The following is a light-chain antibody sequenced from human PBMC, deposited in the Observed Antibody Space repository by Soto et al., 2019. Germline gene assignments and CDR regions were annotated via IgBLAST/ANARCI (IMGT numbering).Light chain of an antibody. CDR2: GAS. V-gene: IGKV3-20*01. Sequence: EIVLTQSPDTLSLSPGETATLSCRASQTVSSSYLAWYQQKPGQAPGLLMYGASNRASGVPDRFSGTGSGTDFTLTIRRLQPADFSVFYCQQYGGSPVTFGGGTKVEIK. CDR1: QTVSSSY. CDR3: QQYGGSPVT. J-gene: IGKJ4*01.